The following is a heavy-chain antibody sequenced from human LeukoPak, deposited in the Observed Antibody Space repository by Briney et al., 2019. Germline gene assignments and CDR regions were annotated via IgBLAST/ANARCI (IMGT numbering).Heavy chain of an antibody. CDR2: VSSDGSIK. V-gene: IGHV3-30*03. CDR3: ARGYSSSWLGYFDY. J-gene: IGHJ4*02. D-gene: IGHD6-13*01. Sequence: PGGSLRLSCAASGFTFSSYGIHWVRQAPGKGLEWVAVVSSDGSIKYYADSGEGRFTISRDTSKNTVYLQMNSLGTEDTAFYYCARGYSSSWLGYFDYWGQGTLVTVSS. CDR1: GFTFSSYG.